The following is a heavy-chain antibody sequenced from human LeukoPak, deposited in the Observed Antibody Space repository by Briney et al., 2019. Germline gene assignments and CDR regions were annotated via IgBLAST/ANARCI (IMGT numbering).Heavy chain of an antibody. CDR1: GYTFTSYY. J-gene: IGHJ4*02. Sequence: ASVKVSCKASGYTFTSYYMHWVRQAPGQGLEWMGIINPSGGSTSYAQKFQGRVTMTRDMSTSTVYMELSSLRSEDTAVYYCARDSYGDYGLGHALALDYWGQGILVTVSS. V-gene: IGHV1-46*01. CDR2: INPSGGST. CDR3: ARDSYGDYGLGHALALDY. D-gene: IGHD4-17*01.